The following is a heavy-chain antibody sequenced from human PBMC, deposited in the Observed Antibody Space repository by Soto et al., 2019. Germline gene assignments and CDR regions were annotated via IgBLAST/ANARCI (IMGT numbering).Heavy chain of an antibody. Sequence: GSLRLSCAASGFTVSSNYMSWVRQAPGKGLEWVSVIYSGGSTYYADSVKGRFTISRDNSKNTLYLQMNSLRAEDTAVYYCARDRPITIFGVVTRYYYYYGMDVWGQGTTVTVSS. V-gene: IGHV3-53*01. CDR1: GFTVSSNY. D-gene: IGHD3-3*01. J-gene: IGHJ6*02. CDR3: ARDRPITIFGVVTRYYYYYGMDV. CDR2: IYSGGST.